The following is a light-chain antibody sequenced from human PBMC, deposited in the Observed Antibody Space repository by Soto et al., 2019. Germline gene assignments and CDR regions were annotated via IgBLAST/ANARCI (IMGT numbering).Light chain of an antibody. Sequence: EIVLTQSPGTLSLSPGERATLSCRASQSVSSSYLAWYQQKPGQAPRLLIYGASSRATGIPDRFSGSGSGTDFTLTISSLEPEDFALYYCQQYGSSRTFGQGTKVEI. V-gene: IGKV3-20*01. CDR2: GAS. CDR3: QQYGSSRT. J-gene: IGKJ1*01. CDR1: QSVSSSY.